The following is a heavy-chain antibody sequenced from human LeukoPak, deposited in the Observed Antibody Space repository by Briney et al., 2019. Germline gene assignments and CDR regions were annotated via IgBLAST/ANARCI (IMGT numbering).Heavy chain of an antibody. CDR3: ARQGPGYCSSTRCYGVGH. D-gene: IGHD2-2*01. CDR1: GYTFTSYA. Sequence: ASVKVSCKASGYTFTSYAMNWVRQAPGQGLEWMGWINTNTGNPTYAQGFTGRFVFSLDTSVSTAYLQISSLQAEDTAVYYCARQGPGYCSSTRCYGVGHWGQGTLVTVSS. J-gene: IGHJ4*02. V-gene: IGHV7-4-1*02. CDR2: INTNTGNP.